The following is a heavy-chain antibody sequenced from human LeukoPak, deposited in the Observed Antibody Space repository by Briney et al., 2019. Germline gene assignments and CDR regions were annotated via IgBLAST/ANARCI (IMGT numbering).Heavy chain of an antibody. CDR2: INAGNGNT. J-gene: IGHJ4*02. CDR3: AKDYGSGSYHY. Sequence: ASVKVSCKAPGYTFTRYAMHWVRPAPGHRLEWMGWINAGNGNTKYSQKFQGRVTITRDTSASTAYMELSSLRSEYTAVYYWAKDYGSGSYHYWGQGTLVTVSS. CDR1: GYTFTRYA. V-gene: IGHV1-3*01. D-gene: IGHD3-10*01.